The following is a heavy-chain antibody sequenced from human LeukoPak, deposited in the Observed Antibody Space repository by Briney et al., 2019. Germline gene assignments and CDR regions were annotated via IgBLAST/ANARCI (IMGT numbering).Heavy chain of an antibody. Sequence: PSETLSLTCAVYGGSFSGYYWSWIRQPPGKGLEWIGEINHSGSTNDNPSLKSRVTISVDKSKNQLSLKLSSVTAADTAVYYCASVKYGSGNYFDYWGQGTPVTVSS. D-gene: IGHD3-10*01. CDR1: GGSFSGYY. V-gene: IGHV4-34*01. CDR3: ASVKYGSGNYFDY. J-gene: IGHJ4*02. CDR2: INHSGST.